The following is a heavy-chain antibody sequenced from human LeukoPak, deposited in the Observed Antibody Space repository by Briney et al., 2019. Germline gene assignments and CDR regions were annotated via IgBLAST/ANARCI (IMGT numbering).Heavy chain of an antibody. D-gene: IGHD3-3*01. V-gene: IGHV4-39*07. J-gene: IGHJ4*02. CDR2: IYYSGST. CDR1: GGSISSSSYY. CDR3: AGDEWPYYFDY. Sequence: SETLSLTCTVSGGSISSSSYYWGWIRQPPGKGLEWIGTIYYSGSTYYNPSLKSRVTISVDTSKNQFSLKLSSVTAADTAVYYCAGDEWPYYFDYWGQGTLVTVSS.